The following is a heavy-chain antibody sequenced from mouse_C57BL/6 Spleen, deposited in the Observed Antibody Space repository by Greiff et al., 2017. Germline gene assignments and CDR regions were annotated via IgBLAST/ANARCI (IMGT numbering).Heavy chain of an antibody. CDR2: INPSSGYT. V-gene: IGHV1-7*01. D-gene: IGHD2-4*01. CDR1: GYTFTSYW. Sequence: QVQLQQSGAELAKPGASVKLSCKASGYTFTSYWMHWVKQRPGQGLEWIGYINPSSGYTKYNQKFKDKSTLTADKSSSTAYMQLSSLTYEDSADYYCERSEDHDYDVADYWGQGTTLTVAS. CDR3: ERSEDHDYDVADY. J-gene: IGHJ2*01.